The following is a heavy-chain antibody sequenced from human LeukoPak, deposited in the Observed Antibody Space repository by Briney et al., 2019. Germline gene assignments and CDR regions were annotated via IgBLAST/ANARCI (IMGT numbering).Heavy chain of an antibody. D-gene: IGHD3-16*02. V-gene: IGHV4-59*01. J-gene: IGHJ6*03. CDR3: ARGIEQYYYYYYMDV. CDR2: IYYSGST. CDR1: GGSISSYY. Sequence: PSETLSLTCTVSGGSISSYYWSWIRQPPGKGLEWIGYIYYSGSTNYNPSLKSRVTISVDTSKNQFSLKLSSVTAADTAVYYCARGIEQYYYYYYMDVWGKGTTVTISS.